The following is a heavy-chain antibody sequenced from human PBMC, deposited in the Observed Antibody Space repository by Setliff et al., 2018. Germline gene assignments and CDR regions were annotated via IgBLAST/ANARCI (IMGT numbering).Heavy chain of an antibody. Sequence: SLRLSCAASGFTFSAYGMSWVRQAPGKGLEWVSAISGSGGSTYYADSVKGRFTISRDNSKNTLYLQMNSLRAEDTAVYYCAKDFRDLGYSDYWGQGTLVTVSS. CDR1: GFTFSAYG. V-gene: IGHV3-23*01. CDR3: AKDFRDLGYSDY. J-gene: IGHJ4*02. CDR2: ISGSGGST.